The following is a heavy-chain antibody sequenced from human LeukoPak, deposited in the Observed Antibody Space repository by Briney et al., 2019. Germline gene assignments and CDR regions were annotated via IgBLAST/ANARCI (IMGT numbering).Heavy chain of an antibody. J-gene: IGHJ3*02. V-gene: IGHV3-23*01. D-gene: IGHD4-17*01. CDR3: ANPDGDPGAFDI. CDR2: ISGSGGST. Sequence: PSETLSLTCTVSGGSISSYYWSWVRQAPGKGLEWVSAISGSGGSTYYADSVKGRFTISRDNSKNTLYLQMNSLRAEDTAVYYCANPDGDPGAFDIWGQGTMVTVSS. CDR1: GGSISSYY.